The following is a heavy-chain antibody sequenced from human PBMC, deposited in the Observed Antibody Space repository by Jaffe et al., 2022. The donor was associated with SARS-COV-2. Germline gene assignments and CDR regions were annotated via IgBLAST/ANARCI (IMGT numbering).Heavy chain of an antibody. J-gene: IGHJ6*02. D-gene: IGHD3-10*01. CDR2: IKQDGSEK. Sequence: EVQLVESGGGLVQPGGSLRLSCAASGFTFSSYWMSWVRQAPGKGLEWVANIKQDGSEKYYVDSVKGRFTISRDNAKNSLYLQMNSLRAEDTAVYYCARDSGYYYGSGSYEPEYYYYGMDVWGQGTTVTVSS. CDR1: GFTFSSYW. CDR3: ARDSGYYYGSGSYEPEYYYYGMDV. V-gene: IGHV3-7*01.